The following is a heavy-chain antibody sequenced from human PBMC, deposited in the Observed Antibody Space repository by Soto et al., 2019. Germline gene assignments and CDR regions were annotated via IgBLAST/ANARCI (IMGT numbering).Heavy chain of an antibody. CDR3: PGVAPPPGY. Sequence: QVQLVQSGAEVKKPGASVKVSCKASGYTFTSYSISWVRQAPGQGLEWMGWISAYTGNTNYAQKLQGRVTMTPDTATSPAYMELRSLRTNNTAVYYCPGVAPPPGYWGPGTRVSGSS. J-gene: IGHJ4*02. CDR1: GYTFTSYS. V-gene: IGHV1-18*01. CDR2: ISAYTGNT.